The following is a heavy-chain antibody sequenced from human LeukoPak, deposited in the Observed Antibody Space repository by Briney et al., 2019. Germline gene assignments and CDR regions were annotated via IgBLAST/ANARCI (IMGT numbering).Heavy chain of an antibody. J-gene: IGHJ4*02. CDR1: GFIVSSNY. V-gene: IGHV3-53*01. Sequence: PGGSLRVSCAASGFIVSSNYMSWVRQAPGKGLEWVSGIYSVGSTYYADSVKGRFTISRDNAKNSVFLQMNTLRAEDTAVYYCVRDSYMFGSDYWGQGTLVTVSS. CDR3: VRDSYMFGSDY. CDR2: IYSVGST. D-gene: IGHD3-10*02.